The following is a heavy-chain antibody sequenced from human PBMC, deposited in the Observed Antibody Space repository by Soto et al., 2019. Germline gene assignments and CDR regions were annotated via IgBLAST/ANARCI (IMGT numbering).Heavy chain of an antibody. Sequence: SETRSLTCTVSGGSISSFYWSWIRQPPWKELEWIGYVYYSGTTNYNPSLKSRVTISVDTSKNQFSLKLSSVTAADTAVYYCARDLGYCSTTSCYPWFDPWGQGTLVTVSS. CDR2: VYYSGTT. D-gene: IGHD2-2*01. J-gene: IGHJ5*02. V-gene: IGHV4-59*01. CDR3: ARDLGYCSTTSCYPWFDP. CDR1: GGSISSFY.